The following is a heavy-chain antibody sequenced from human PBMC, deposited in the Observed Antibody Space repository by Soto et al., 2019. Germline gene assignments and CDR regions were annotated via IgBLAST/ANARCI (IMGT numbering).Heavy chain of an antibody. CDR2: IKQDGSEK. CDR3: ARVYYDILTGYGMDV. J-gene: IGHJ6*02. Sequence: EVQLVESGGGLVQPGGSLRLSCAASGFTFSSYWMSWVRQAPGKGLEWVANIKQDGSEKYYVDSVKGRFTISRDNAKNSLYLQMNSLRAVDTAVYYCARVYYDILTGYGMDVWGLGTTVTVSS. CDR1: GFTFSSYW. D-gene: IGHD3-9*01. V-gene: IGHV3-7*03.